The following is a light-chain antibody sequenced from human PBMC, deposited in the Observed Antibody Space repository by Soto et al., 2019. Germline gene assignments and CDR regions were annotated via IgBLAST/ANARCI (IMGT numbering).Light chain of an antibody. V-gene: IGKV3-20*01. CDR3: QQYGRSPPFA. J-gene: IGKJ2*01. Sequence: EIVLTQSPGTLSLSPGERATLSCRASQSVSSNYIAWYQQNPGQAPRLLIYGASTRATVIPDRFSGSGSGKDFTLTSSRLEPEDFAVYFCQQYGRSPPFAFGQGNKVEIK. CDR1: QSVSSNY. CDR2: GAS.